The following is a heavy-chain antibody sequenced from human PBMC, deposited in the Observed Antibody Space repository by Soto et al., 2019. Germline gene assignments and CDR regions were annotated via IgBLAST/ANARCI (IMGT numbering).Heavy chain of an antibody. Sequence: EVQLLESGGGLVQPGGSPRLSCAASGFTFSSYAMSWVRQAPGKGLEWVSAISGSGGSTYYADSVKGRFTISRYNSKNTLYRQMNRLRAEETAVYYCATVPEDIVEVVAGDYFDYWGQGPLCVVSA. CDR2: ISGSGGST. D-gene: IGHD2-15*01. J-gene: IGHJ4*02. CDR1: GFTFSSYA. V-gene: IGHV3-23*01. CDR3: ATVPEDIVEVVAGDYFDY.